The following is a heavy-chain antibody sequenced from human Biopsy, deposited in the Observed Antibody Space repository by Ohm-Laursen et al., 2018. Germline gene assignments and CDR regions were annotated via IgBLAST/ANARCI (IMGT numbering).Heavy chain of an antibody. D-gene: IGHD6-13*01. CDR3: SREPRIAAVAYFDP. CDR1: GGSISNYY. V-gene: IGHV4-4*07. J-gene: IGHJ5*02. CDR2: IYSSGST. Sequence: GTLSLTCTVSGGSISNYYWSWIRQPAGQGLEWIGRIYSSGSTNYNPSLKSRVTMSVDTSKNQFSLILSPMTAADTAVYYCSREPRIAAVAYFDPWGQGTLVTVSS.